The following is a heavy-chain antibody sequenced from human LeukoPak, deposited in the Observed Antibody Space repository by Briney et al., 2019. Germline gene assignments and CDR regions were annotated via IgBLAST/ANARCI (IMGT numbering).Heavy chain of an antibody. CDR3: ARGVGYASPIGY. J-gene: IGHJ4*02. CDR2: IYHSGST. D-gene: IGHD5-12*01. Sequence: SETLSLICTLSGGSISTYYWSWIRQPPGKGLEWIGYIYHSGSTNYNPSLKSRVTISVDTSKNQFSLKLSSVTAADTAVYYCARGVGYASPIGYWGQGALVTVSS. V-gene: IGHV4-59*01. CDR1: GGSISTYY.